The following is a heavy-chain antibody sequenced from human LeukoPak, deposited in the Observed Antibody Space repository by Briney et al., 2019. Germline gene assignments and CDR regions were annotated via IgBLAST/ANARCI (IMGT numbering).Heavy chain of an antibody. Sequence: GGSLRLSCAASGFTFSSYSMNWVRQAPGKGLEWVSSISSSSSYIYYADSVKGRFTISRDNAKNSLYLQMNSLRAEDTAVYYCATLAVAQNRFDYWGQGTLVTVSS. CDR2: ISSSSSYI. D-gene: IGHD6-19*01. J-gene: IGHJ4*02. CDR1: GFTFSSYS. V-gene: IGHV3-21*01. CDR3: ATLAVAQNRFDY.